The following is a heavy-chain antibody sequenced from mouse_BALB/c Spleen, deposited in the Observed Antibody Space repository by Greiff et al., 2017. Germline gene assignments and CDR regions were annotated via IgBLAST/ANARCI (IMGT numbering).Heavy chain of an antibody. V-gene: IGHV3-2*02. CDR2: ISYSGST. CDR3: ARSGTDYAMDY. J-gene: IGHJ4*01. D-gene: IGHD3-1*01. Sequence: EVQLVESGPGLVKPSQSLSLTCTVTGYSITSDYAWNWIRQFPGNKLEWMGYISYSGSTSYNPSLKSRISITRDTSKNRFFLQLNSVTTEDTATYYCARSGTDYAMDYWGQGTSVTVSS. CDR1: GYSITSDYA.